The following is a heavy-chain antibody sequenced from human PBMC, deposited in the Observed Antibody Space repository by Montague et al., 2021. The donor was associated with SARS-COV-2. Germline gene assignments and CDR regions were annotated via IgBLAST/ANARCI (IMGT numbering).Heavy chain of an antibody. Sequence: TLSLTYTVSGGSISSGGYYWSWIRQHPGKGLEWIGYIYYSGSTYYNPSLKSRVTISVDTSKNQFSLKLGSVTAADTAVYYCARAKRTTIFGVVNEIDYWGQGTLVTVSS. V-gene: IGHV4-31*03. CDR2: IYYSGST. CDR3: ARAKRTTIFGVVNEIDY. J-gene: IGHJ4*02. CDR1: GGSISSGGYY. D-gene: IGHD3-3*01.